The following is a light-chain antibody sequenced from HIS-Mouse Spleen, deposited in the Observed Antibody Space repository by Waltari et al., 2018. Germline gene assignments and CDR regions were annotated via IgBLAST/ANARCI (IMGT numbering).Light chain of an antibody. CDR2: DVS. CDR1: SSDVVGYHY. J-gene: IGLJ3*02. CDR3: SSYTSSSTRV. Sequence: QSALTQPASVSGSPGQSITISCTGTSSDVVGYHYVSWYQQHPGKAPKLMIYDVSNWPSGVSNRFSGSKSGNTASLTISGLQAEDEADYYCSSYTSSSTRVFGGGTKLTVL. V-gene: IGLV2-14*03.